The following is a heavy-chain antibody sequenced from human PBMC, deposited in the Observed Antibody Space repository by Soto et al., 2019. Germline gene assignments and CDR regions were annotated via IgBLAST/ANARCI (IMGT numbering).Heavy chain of an antibody. CDR1: GFSISSFA. D-gene: IGHD2-15*01. CDR3: ARDGGAWDIVVVVAATTSVGMDV. V-gene: IGHV3-30-3*01. J-gene: IGHJ6*02. CDR2: ISYDGSNK. Sequence: PWGPLRVSWAASGFSISSFAMHWVRQAPGKGLEWVAVISYDGSNKYYADSVKGRFTISRDNSKNTLYLQMNSLRAEDTAVYYCARDGGAWDIVVVVAATTSVGMDVWGQGTTVTVS.